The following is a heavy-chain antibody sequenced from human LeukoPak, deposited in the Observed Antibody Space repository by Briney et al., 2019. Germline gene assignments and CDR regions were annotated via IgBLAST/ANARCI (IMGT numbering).Heavy chain of an antibody. CDR3: ARAGTAGTNLNWFDP. Sequence: SETLSLTCTVSGDSISSYYWSWIRQPPGKGLEWIGYIYYSGSTNYNPSLKSRVTISIDTSKKQFSLRLSSVTAADTAVYYCARAGTAGTNLNWFDPWGQGTLVTVSS. D-gene: IGHD1-1*01. CDR1: GDSISSYY. CDR2: IYYSGST. J-gene: IGHJ5*02. V-gene: IGHV4-59*01.